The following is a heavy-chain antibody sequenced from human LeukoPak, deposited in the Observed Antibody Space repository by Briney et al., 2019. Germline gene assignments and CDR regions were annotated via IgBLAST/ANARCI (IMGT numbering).Heavy chain of an antibody. Sequence: SETLSLTCTVSGGSISSYYWSWIRQPPGKGLEWIGYIYYSGSTNYNPSLKSRVTISVDTSKNQFSLKLSSVTAADTAVYYCARMAIFGVVEIWFDPWGQGTLVTVSS. CDR2: IYYSGST. J-gene: IGHJ5*02. CDR1: GGSISSYY. D-gene: IGHD3-3*01. CDR3: ARMAIFGVVEIWFDP. V-gene: IGHV4-59*01.